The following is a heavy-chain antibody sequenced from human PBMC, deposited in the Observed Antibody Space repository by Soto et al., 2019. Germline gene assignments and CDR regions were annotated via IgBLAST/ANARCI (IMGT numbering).Heavy chain of an antibody. Sequence: GGSLRLSCAASGFTFSSYAMSWVRQAPGKGLGWVSAISGSGGSTYYADSVKGRFTISRDNSKNTLYLQMNSLRAEDTAVYYCAKEGYFDWVLPSDQVNWFDPWGQGTLVTVSS. CDR2: ISGSGGST. CDR3: AKEGYFDWVLPSDQVNWFDP. V-gene: IGHV3-23*01. J-gene: IGHJ5*02. D-gene: IGHD3-9*01. CDR1: GFTFSSYA.